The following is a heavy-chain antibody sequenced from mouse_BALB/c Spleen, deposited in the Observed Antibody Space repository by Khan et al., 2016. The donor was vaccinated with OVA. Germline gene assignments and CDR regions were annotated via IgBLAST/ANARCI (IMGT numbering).Heavy chain of an antibody. D-gene: IGHD2-5*01. J-gene: IGHJ1*01. V-gene: IGHV5-17*02. CDR2: ISSSISTF. Sequence: EVQLVESGGGLVQPGGSRTLSCAASGFTLSSFGMHWVRHAPKTGLEWVVYISSSISTFYYVDTVKGRSTISRESPKQTLFLQMTSLRSKDTAMYYCARSGSNFGWYVDYWGAGTSVTVSS. CDR3: ARSGSNFGWYVDY. CDR1: GFTLSSFG.